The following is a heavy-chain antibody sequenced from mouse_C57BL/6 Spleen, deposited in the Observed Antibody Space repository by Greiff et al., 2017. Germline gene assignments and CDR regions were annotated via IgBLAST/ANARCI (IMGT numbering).Heavy chain of an antibody. Sequence: EVKLVESGPELVKPGASVKISCKASGYSFTGYYMNWVKQSPEKSLEWIGEINPSTGGTTYNQKFKAKATLTVDKSSSTAYMQLKSLTSEDSAVYYCARSGGNYVFAYWGQGTLVTVSA. D-gene: IGHD2-1*01. J-gene: IGHJ3*01. V-gene: IGHV1-42*01. CDR3: ARSGGNYVFAY. CDR2: INPSTGGT. CDR1: GYSFTGYY.